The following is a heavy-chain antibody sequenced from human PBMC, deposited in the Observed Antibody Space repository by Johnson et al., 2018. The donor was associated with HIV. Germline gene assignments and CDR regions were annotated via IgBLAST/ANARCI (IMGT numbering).Heavy chain of an antibody. D-gene: IGHD1-7*01. V-gene: IGHV3-48*01. J-gene: IGHJ3*02. CDR2: ISSSGSTI. CDR3: ASPLPTGTTSLDAFDI. CDR1: GFTFSSYG. Sequence: MLLVESGGGVVQPGRSLRLSCAASGFTFSSYGMHWIRQAPGKGLEWVSYISSSGSTIYYADSVKGRFTISRDNSKNTLYLQMNSLRAEDTAVYYCASPLPTGTTSLDAFDIWGQGTMVTVSS.